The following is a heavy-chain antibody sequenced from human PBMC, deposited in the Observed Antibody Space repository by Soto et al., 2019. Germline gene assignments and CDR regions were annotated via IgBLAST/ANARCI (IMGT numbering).Heavy chain of an antibody. CDR2: ISGSGGST. CDR1: GFTFSSYA. Sequence: GGSLRLSCAASGFTFSSYAMSWVRQAPGKGLEWVSAISGSGGSTYYADSVKGRFTISRDNSKNTLYLQMNSLRAEDTAVYYCAKDRTDYYDSGMSYYYGMDVWGQGTTVTVSS. J-gene: IGHJ6*02. V-gene: IGHV3-23*01. CDR3: AKDRTDYYDSGMSYYYGMDV. D-gene: IGHD3-3*01.